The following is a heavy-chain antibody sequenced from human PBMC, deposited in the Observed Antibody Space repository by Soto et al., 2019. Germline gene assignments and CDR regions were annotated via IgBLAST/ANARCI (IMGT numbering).Heavy chain of an antibody. D-gene: IGHD6-13*01. CDR2: MNPNSGNT. Sequence: ASVKVSCKASGYTFTSYDINWVRQATGQGLEWMGWMNPNSGNTGYAQKFQGRVTMTRNTFISTAYMELSSLRSEDTAVYYCARCWDVRHQQLGRDAFDLWGQGTLVTASS. J-gene: IGHJ3*01. CDR1: GYTFTSYD. V-gene: IGHV1-8*01. CDR3: ARCWDVRHQQLGRDAFDL.